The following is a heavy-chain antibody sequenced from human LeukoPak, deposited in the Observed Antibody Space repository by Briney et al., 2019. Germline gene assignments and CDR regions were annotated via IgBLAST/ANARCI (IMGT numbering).Heavy chain of an antibody. J-gene: IGHJ4*02. D-gene: IGHD3-22*01. CDR1: GFSLSTSGMC. CDR3: ARLYYYDSSGYYLGFDY. CDR2: IDWDDDK. V-gene: IGHV2-70*20. Sequence: RGSGPTLVNPTQTLTLTCTFSGFSLSTSGMCVSWVRQPPGKALEWLALIDWDDDKYYSTSLKTRLTISKDTSKNQVVLTMTNMDPVDTATYYCARLYYYDSSGYYLGFDYWGQGTLVTVSS.